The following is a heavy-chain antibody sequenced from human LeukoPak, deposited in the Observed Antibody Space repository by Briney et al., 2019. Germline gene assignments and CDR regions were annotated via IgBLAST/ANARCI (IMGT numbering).Heavy chain of an antibody. J-gene: IGHJ4*02. V-gene: IGHV3-9*01. CDR2: ISWKSGSI. CDR1: GFTFDDYA. Sequence: PGGSLRLSCAASGFTFDDYAMHWVRQAPGKGLEWVSGISWKSGSIGYADSVKGRFTISRDNAKNSLYLQMNSLRAEDTALYYCAKDFQYYDSSGYLDYWGQGALVTVST. D-gene: IGHD3-22*01. CDR3: AKDFQYYDSSGYLDY.